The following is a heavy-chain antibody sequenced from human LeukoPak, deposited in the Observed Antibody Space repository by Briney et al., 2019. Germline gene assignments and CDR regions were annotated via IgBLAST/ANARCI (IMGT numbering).Heavy chain of an antibody. CDR3: ARDPLDYYDSSGYPYYFDY. Sequence: ASVKVSCKASGGTFSSYAISWVRQAPGQGLEWMGRIIPILGIANYAQKFQGRVTITADKSTSTAYMELSSLRSEDTAAYYCARDPLDYYDSSGYPYYFDYWGQGTRVTVSS. CDR1: GGTFSSYA. D-gene: IGHD3-22*01. V-gene: IGHV1-69*04. J-gene: IGHJ4*02. CDR2: IIPILGIA.